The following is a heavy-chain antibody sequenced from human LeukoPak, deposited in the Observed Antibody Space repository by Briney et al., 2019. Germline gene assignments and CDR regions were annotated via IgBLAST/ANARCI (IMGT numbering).Heavy chain of an antibody. Sequence: GGSLRLSCVPTTFIFSSYWMSWVRRIPGKGLEWVANIKQDGTDHYYADSVKGRFTTSRDNAGNSVYLHMTRLRAEDTGIYFCAGCLNCFQYFNYYYMDVWGKGTTVTVSS. CDR1: TFIFSSYW. V-gene: IGHV3-7*01. D-gene: IGHD2/OR15-2a*01. CDR2: IKQDGTDH. J-gene: IGHJ6*03. CDR3: AGCLNCFQYFNYYYMDV.